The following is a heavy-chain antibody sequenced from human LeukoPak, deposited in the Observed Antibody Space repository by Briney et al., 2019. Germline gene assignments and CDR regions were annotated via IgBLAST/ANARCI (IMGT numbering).Heavy chain of an antibody. V-gene: IGHV3-74*01. CDR2: INSDGSST. CDR3: ARVNGYYYDSSGYHY. J-gene: IGHJ4*02. CDR1: GFTFSSYW. Sequence: GGSLRLSCAASGFTFSSYWMHWVRQAPGKGLVWVSRINSDGSSTSYADSVKGRFTISRDNAKNTLYLQMNSLRAEDTAVYYCARVNGYYYDSSGYHYWGQGTLVTVSS. D-gene: IGHD3-22*01.